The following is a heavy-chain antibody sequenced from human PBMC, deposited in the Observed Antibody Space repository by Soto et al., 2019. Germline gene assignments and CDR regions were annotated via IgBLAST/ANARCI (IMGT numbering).Heavy chain of an antibody. Sequence: SVKVSCKASGGTFSSYAISWVRQAPGQGLEWMGGLIPIFGTANYAQKFQGRVTITADESTSTAYMELSSLRSEDTAVYFCARSPLVRGVIPWYYFDYWGQGTLVTVSS. V-gene: IGHV1-69*13. D-gene: IGHD3-10*01. CDR2: LIPIFGTA. CDR3: ARSPLVRGVIPWYYFDY. J-gene: IGHJ4*02. CDR1: GGTFSSYA.